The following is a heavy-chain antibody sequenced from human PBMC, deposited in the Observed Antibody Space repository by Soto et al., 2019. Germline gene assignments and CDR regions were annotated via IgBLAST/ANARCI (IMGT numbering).Heavy chain of an antibody. CDR3: ARGRYGDY. V-gene: IGHV1-18*01. Sequence: QVHLVQSGAEVKKPGASVKVSCQASGYAFTTYGITWVRQAPGQGREGMGWISAHNGNTNYAQKLQGRVTVTRDTSTSTAYIELRSLGSDDTAVYYCARGRYGDYWGQGALVTVSS. J-gene: IGHJ4*02. D-gene: IGHD1-1*01. CDR1: GYAFTTYG. CDR2: ISAHNGNT.